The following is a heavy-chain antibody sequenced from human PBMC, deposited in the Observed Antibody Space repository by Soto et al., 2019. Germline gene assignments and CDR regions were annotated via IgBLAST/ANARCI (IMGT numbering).Heavy chain of an antibody. Sequence: QVQLVQSGTEVKQPRASVKVSCKASGYTFTDYFMHWVRQAPGQGLEWVGRINPNGDDSNYAQNLQGRVTLSTDTSISTAYMELTNLRSDDTAVYYCARGKWGAPDSFDIWGQGTMVTVSS. D-gene: IGHD1-26*01. CDR1: GYTFTDYF. CDR2: INPNGDDS. J-gene: IGHJ3*02. CDR3: ARGKWGAPDSFDI. V-gene: IGHV1-2*06.